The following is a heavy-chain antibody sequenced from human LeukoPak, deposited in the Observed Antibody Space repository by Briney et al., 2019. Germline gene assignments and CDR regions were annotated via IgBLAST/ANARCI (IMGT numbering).Heavy chain of an antibody. CDR2: MNPNSGNT. Sequence: ASVKVSCKASGYTFTSYDINWVRQATGQGLEWMGWMNPNSGNTGYAQKFQGRVTMTRNTSISTAYMELSSLRSDDTAVYYCARVSLADYTFDYWGQGTLVTVSS. J-gene: IGHJ4*02. D-gene: IGHD4-11*01. V-gene: IGHV1-8*01. CDR3: ARVSLADYTFDY. CDR1: GYTFTSYD.